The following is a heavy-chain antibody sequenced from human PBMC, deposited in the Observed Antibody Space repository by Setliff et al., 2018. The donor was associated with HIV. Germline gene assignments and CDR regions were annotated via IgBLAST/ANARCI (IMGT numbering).Heavy chain of an antibody. CDR3: ARENSGYRAFDY. J-gene: IGHJ4*02. CDR2: IYPNSGGT. D-gene: IGHD3-22*01. CDR1: GYTFTAYY. Sequence: ASVKVSCKASGYTFTAYYMHWVRQAPGQGLEWMGWIYPNSGGTKYAQKFQGRVTMTRDTSISTAYMELSRLRSDDTAVYCCARENSGYRAFDYWGQATLVTVSS. V-gene: IGHV1-2*02.